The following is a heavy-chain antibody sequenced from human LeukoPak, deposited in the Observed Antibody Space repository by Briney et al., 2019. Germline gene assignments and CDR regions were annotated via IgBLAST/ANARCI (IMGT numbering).Heavy chain of an antibody. CDR3: ASANNYDYSFDY. CDR2: INSDGSST. V-gene: IGHV3-74*01. CDR1: AFTFSTYW. J-gene: IGHJ4*02. Sequence: GGSLTLSCEGAAFTFSTYWMHWVRHVQGKRLVWVSRINSDGSSTTYADSVKGRLTISRDNAKNTVYLQMNSLRAEDTAVYYCASANNYDYSFDYWGQGSLVTVPS. D-gene: IGHD3-16*01.